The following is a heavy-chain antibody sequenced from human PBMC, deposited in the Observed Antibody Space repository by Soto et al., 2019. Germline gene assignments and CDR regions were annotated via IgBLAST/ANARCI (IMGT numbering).Heavy chain of an antibody. CDR3: ARLIRHCSSTSCYFWVDY. V-gene: IGHV5-10-1*01. D-gene: IGHD2-2*01. CDR2: IDPSDSYT. J-gene: IGHJ4*02. Sequence: GESLKISCKGSGYSFTSYWISWVRQMPGKGLEWMGRIDPSDSYTNYSPSFQGHVTISADKSISTAYLQWSSLKASDTAMYYCARLIRHCSSTSCYFWVDYWGQGTLLTVSS. CDR1: GYSFTSYW.